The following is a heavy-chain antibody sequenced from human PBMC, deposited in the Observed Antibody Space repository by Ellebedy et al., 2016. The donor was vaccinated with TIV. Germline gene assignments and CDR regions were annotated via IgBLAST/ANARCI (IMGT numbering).Heavy chain of an antibody. J-gene: IGHJ5*02. CDR1: GRTFSTYA. D-gene: IGHD3-10*01. CDR2: IIPVYGVP. V-gene: IGHV1-69*13. CDR3: ARGAANDDAGSLNWLNP. Sequence: SVKVSXXASGRTFSTYALSWLRQAPGQGPEWMGGIIPVYGVPNYAQRFEDRVTITADVSTSTAYMELNSLTSEDTAVYYCARGAANDDAGSLNWLNPWGQGTHVTVSS.